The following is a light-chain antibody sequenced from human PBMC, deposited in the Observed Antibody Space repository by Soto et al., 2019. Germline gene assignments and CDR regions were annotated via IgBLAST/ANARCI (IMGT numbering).Light chain of an antibody. CDR3: SSYTSSSTLV. J-gene: IGLJ2*01. Sequence: QAVVTQPASVSGSPGQSITISCSGTSSDVGGYNYVSWYQQHPGKAPKLMIYEVSSRPSGVSNRFSGSKSGNTASLTISGLQAEDEADYYCSSYTSSSTLVFGRGTKLTVL. CDR2: EVS. V-gene: IGLV2-14*01. CDR1: SSDVGGYNY.